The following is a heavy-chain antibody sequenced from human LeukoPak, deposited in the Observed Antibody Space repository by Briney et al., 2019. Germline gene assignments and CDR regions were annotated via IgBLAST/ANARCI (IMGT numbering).Heavy chain of an antibody. CDR1: GFTFSHYG. Sequence: GGSLRLSCAASGFTFSHYGMHWVRQAPGKGLEWVAVIWNDGSYKYYADSVKGRFTISKDNSKNTLYLRMDSLRAEDTAVYYCAKDVDSRGYDYWGQGTLVTVSS. J-gene: IGHJ4*02. CDR2: IWNDGSYK. D-gene: IGHD3-22*01. CDR3: AKDVDSRGYDY. V-gene: IGHV3-30*02.